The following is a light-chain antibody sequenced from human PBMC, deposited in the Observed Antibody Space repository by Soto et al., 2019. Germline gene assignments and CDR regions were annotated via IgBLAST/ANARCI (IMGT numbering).Light chain of an antibody. V-gene: IGKV3-15*01. Sequence: EIVMTQSPATLSVSLGARSTLSCRASPSVSCNLAWYQQKPGQAPRLLIYGASTRATGIPARFSGSGSGTEFTLTISSLQSEDFAVYYCQQYNNWPQTFGQGTKVDIK. J-gene: IGKJ1*01. CDR1: PSVSCN. CDR3: QQYNNWPQT. CDR2: GAS.